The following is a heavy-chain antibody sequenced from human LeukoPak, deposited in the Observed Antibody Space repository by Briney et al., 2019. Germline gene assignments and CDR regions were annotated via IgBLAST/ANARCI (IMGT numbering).Heavy chain of an antibody. CDR3: ARKTIIPGAFDI. V-gene: IGHV4-38-2*02. D-gene: IGHD3-10*01. Sequence: SETLSLTCTVSGGSISYYYWSWIRQPPGKGLEWIGSIYHSGSTYYNPSLKSRVTISVDTSKNQFSLKLSSVTAADTAVYYCARKTIIPGAFDIWGQGTMVTVSS. CDR1: GGSISYYY. J-gene: IGHJ3*02. CDR2: IYHSGST.